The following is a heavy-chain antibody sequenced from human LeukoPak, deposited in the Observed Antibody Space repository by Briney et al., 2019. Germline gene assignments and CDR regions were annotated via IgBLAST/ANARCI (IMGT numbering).Heavy chain of an antibody. CDR1: GFTFTTYK. D-gene: IGHD5-12*01. Sequence: PGGSLRLSCAASGFTFTTYKMNWVRQAPGKGLEWVSSISSSSNYIYYADSVKGRFTISRDNAKNSLYLQMNSLRAEDTAVYFCARGGGAFDIWGQGTMVTVSS. V-gene: IGHV3-21*01. CDR2: ISSSSNYI. CDR3: ARGGGAFDI. J-gene: IGHJ3*02.